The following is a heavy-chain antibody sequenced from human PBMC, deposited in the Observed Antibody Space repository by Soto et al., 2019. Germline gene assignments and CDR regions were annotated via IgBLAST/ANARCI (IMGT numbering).Heavy chain of an antibody. J-gene: IGHJ5*02. CDR1: GGSVSSGGYY. V-gene: IGHV4-31*03. CDR3: ATYDSSDYYSGSPIGWFDP. Sequence: QVQLQESGPGLVKPSQTLSLTCTVSGGSVSSGGYYWSWIRQHPGKGLEWIGYIYYSGSTYYNPSLKSRVTISVDTSKNQFSLKLSSVTAADTAVYYCATYDSSDYYSGSPIGWFDPWGQGTLVTVSS. D-gene: IGHD3-22*01. CDR2: IYYSGST.